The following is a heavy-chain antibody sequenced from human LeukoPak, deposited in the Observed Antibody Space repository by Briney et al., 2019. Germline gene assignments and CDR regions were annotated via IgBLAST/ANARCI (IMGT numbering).Heavy chain of an antibody. CDR2: IYWDDDK. Sequence: SGPTLVKPTQTLTLTCTFSGFSLSTSGVGVGWIRQPPGKALEWLALIYWDDDKRYSPSLKRKLTITKDTSKNQVVLIMTNMDPVDTATYYCAHTFQRRSHAEVVEFDYWGQGTLVTVSS. D-gene: IGHD2-2*01. J-gene: IGHJ4*02. CDR1: GFSLSTSGVG. V-gene: IGHV2-5*02. CDR3: AHTFQRRSHAEVVEFDY.